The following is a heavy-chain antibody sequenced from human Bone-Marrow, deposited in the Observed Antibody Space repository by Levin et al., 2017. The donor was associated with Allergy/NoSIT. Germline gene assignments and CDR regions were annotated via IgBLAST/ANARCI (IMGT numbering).Heavy chain of an antibody. CDR1: GYSFSTYW. J-gene: IGHJ3*02. V-gene: IGHV5-51*01. Sequence: GESLKISCKGSGYSFSTYWIAWVRQMPGQGLEWMGIIYPGDSDTRYSPSFQGQVTISADKSISTAYLQWSSLKASDTAMYYCARHPMTTVTIPNAFDIWGQGTMVTVSS. CDR3: ARHPMTTVTIPNAFDI. CDR2: IYPGDSDT. D-gene: IGHD4-11*01.